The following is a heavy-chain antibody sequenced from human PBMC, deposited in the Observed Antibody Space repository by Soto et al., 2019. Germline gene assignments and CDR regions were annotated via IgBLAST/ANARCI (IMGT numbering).Heavy chain of an antibody. CDR3: AKDTYYRDSSGYYVFDY. Sequence: QVQLVESGGDVVQPGRSLRLSCEASGFIFNNYGMHWVRQAPGKGLEWVAHISYDGSNEHYVDSVKGRFTISRDNSKNTVDLQMTSLRAEDTAVYYCAKDTYYRDSSGYYVFDYWGQGTLVTVSS. CDR2: ISYDGSNE. V-gene: IGHV3-30*18. D-gene: IGHD3-22*01. CDR1: GFIFNNYG. J-gene: IGHJ4*02.